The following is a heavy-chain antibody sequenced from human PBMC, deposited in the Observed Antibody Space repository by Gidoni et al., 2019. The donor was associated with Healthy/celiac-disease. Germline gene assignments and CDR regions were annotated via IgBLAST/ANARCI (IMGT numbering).Heavy chain of an antibody. D-gene: IGHD1-26*01. V-gene: IGHV3-9*01. CDR1: GFAFDDYA. Sequence: EVQLVVSGGGLVQPGRSLRLSCSASGFAFDDYAMHWVRQAPGKGLEWVSGISWYSGSIGYADSVKGRFTISRDNAKNSLYLQMNSLRAEDTALYYCAKGGLDGSSSGYYDYWGQGTLVTVSS. CDR2: ISWYSGSI. CDR3: AKGGLDGSSSGYYDY. J-gene: IGHJ4*02.